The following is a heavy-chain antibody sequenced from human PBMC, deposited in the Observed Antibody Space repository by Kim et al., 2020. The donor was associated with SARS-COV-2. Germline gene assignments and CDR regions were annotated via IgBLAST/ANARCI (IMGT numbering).Heavy chain of an antibody. CDR1: GFSFDDYA. CDR3: AKAGKVAAFYYYYGMDV. V-gene: IGHV3-9*01. D-gene: IGHD6-19*01. CDR2: ISWSSGSI. Sequence: GGSLRLSCAASGFSFDDYAMHWVRQAPGKGLEWVSGISWSSGSIGYADSVKGRFTISRDNAKKSLYLQMNSLRAEDTALYYCAKAGKVAAFYYYYGMDVWGQGTTVTVSS. J-gene: IGHJ6*02.